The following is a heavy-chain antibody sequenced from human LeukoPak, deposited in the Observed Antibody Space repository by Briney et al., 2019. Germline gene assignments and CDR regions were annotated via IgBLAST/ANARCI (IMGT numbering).Heavy chain of an antibody. CDR2: INHSGST. V-gene: IGHV4-34*01. CDR3: ARGNRGQPDY. Sequence: SETLSLTCAVYGGSFSGYYWSWIRQPPGKGLEWIGEINHSGSTNYNPSLKSRVTISVDTSKNQFSLKLSSVTAADTAVYYCARGNRGQPDYWGQGTLVTVSS. J-gene: IGHJ4*02. CDR1: GGSFSGYY.